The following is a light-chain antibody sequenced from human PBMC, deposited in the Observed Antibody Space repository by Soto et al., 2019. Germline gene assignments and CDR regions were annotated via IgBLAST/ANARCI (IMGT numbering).Light chain of an antibody. CDR3: GTWAGSLSVVL. Sequence: QSALTQPASVSGSPGQSISISCTGTNTDVGGHHYVSWYQQHPGKAPKLVIYDNNKRASGIPDRFSGSKSGTSATLDITGLQTGDEADYYCGTWAGSLSVVLFGGGTKLTVL. CDR2: DNN. V-gene: IGLV1-51*01. J-gene: IGLJ3*02. CDR1: NTDVGGHHY.